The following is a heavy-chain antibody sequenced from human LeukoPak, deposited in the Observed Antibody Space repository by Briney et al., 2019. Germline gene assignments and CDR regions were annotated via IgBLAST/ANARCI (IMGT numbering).Heavy chain of an antibody. CDR3: ARESPYGAIDY. CDR1: GLRFSTYW. Sequence: PGGSLRLSCAASGLRFSTYWMSWVRQAPGEGLQWVANINEDGSETNYADSVKGRFTISRDNGKNSLYLQMSSLRADDTAMYYCARESPYGAIDYWGQGTLVIVPP. CDR2: INEDGSET. V-gene: IGHV3-7*03. J-gene: IGHJ4*02. D-gene: IGHD4/OR15-4a*01.